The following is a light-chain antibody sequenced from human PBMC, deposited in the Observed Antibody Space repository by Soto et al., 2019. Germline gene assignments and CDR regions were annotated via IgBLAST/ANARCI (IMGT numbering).Light chain of an antibody. CDR1: SSNVGSYNL. CDR2: GAT. V-gene: IGLV2-23*01. Sequence: QSALTQPATVSGSPGQSITISCTGTSSNVGSYNLVSWYQQYPCEAPKLLIYGATKRPSGVSHRFSASKSGNTASLTISGLQTEDEAHYYCCSFAGRGTFVFGSGTQLTVL. J-gene: IGLJ7*01. CDR3: CSFAGRGTFV.